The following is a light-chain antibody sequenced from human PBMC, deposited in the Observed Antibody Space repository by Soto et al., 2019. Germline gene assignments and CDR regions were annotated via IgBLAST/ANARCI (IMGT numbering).Light chain of an antibody. J-gene: IGLJ1*01. CDR2: DVT. CDR3: CSYAGSYTHV. CDR1: SIDVGGYNF. Sequence: QSVLTQPRSVSGSPGQSVTISCTGTSIDVGGYNFVSWYQQYPGKAPKLIIYDVTKGPSGVPDRFSGSKSGNTASLTISALQTDDEADYYCCSYAGSYTHVFGTGTKITVL. V-gene: IGLV2-11*01.